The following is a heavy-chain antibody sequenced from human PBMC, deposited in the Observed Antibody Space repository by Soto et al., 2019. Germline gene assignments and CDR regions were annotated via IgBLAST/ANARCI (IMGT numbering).Heavy chain of an antibody. CDR3: ARDAPTVTAVFSYYYMDV. D-gene: IGHD4-17*01. V-gene: IGHV4-31*03. Sequence: SETLSLTCTVSGGSISSGGYYWSWIRQHPGKGLEWIGYIYYSGSTYYNPSLKSRVTISVDTSKNQFSLKLSSVTAADTAVYYCARDAPTVTAVFSYYYMDVWGKGTTVTVSS. CDR2: IYYSGST. CDR1: GGSISSGGYY. J-gene: IGHJ6*03.